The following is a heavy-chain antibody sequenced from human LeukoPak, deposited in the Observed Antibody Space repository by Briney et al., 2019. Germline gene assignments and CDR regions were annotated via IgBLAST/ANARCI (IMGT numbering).Heavy chain of an antibody. CDR3: ARSPSFYYNLGNGYLDP. CDR1: GGYISSYY. CDR2: ASYSGSS. Sequence: SETLSLTCSVSGGYISSYYWSWIRQSPGKGLEWVGRASYSGSSNYNPSLQSRVTISVDTSKNQFSLKLTSVTAADTAVYYCARSPSFYYNLGNGYLDPWGQGTLVTVSP. D-gene: IGHD3-10*01. J-gene: IGHJ5*02. V-gene: IGHV4-59*01.